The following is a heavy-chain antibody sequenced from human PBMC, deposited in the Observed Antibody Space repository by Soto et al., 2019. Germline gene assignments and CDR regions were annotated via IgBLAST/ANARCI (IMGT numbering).Heavy chain of an antibody. J-gene: IGHJ4*02. D-gene: IGHD2-15*01. CDR3: ARDLGGWPDY. Sequence: SVKVSCKASGGTFSSYAISWVRQAPGQGLEWMGAIIPMYGTANYAQKYQGRVTITADESTSTAYMELSSLRSEDTAVYYCARDLGGWPDYWDQGTLVTVSS. V-gene: IGHV1-69*13. CDR2: IIPMYGTA. CDR1: GGTFSSYA.